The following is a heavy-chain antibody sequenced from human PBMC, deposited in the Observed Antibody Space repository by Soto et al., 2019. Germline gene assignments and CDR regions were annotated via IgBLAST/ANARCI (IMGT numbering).Heavy chain of an antibody. D-gene: IGHD2-21*02. J-gene: IGHJ5*02. Sequence: LSLTCIVSGGSISSGDYYWSWVRQHPGKGLEWIGYRSYSGSTYYNPSLKSRVTIVVDTSRNQFSLRLSSVTAADTAVYYCAREGGLAYCGGDCLYNWFDPWGQGTLVTVSS. V-gene: IGHV4-31*03. CDR2: RSYSGST. CDR3: AREGGLAYCGGDCLYNWFDP. CDR1: GGSISSGDYY.